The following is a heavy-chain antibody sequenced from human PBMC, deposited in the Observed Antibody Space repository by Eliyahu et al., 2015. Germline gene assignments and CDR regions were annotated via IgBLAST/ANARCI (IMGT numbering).Heavy chain of an antibody. CDR3: ARHYGGTYWGSTHDDFDI. D-gene: IGHD1-26*01. CDR2: LWYDGSTE. V-gene: IGHV3-33*01. Sequence: QVQLVESGGGVVQPGTSLRLSCAASGFTFSXYGLHWVRQAPGRGLEWVAVLWYDGSTEYYADSVKGRFTISRDDSKNTLYLQMSSLRAEDTALYFCARHYGGTYWGSTHDDFDIWGQGTMVTVSS. CDR1: GFTFSXYG. J-gene: IGHJ3*02.